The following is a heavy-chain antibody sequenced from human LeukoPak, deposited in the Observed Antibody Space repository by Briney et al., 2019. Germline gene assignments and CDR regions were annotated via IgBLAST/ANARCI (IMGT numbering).Heavy chain of an antibody. D-gene: IGHD3-3*01. V-gene: IGHV4-38-2*01. CDR3: ARSRLPTMFGVVIADGGAFDI. Sequence: SETLSRNCAGSAYCIKSVFYGPWIRQPPGKGLERFGSIFHTGTPYYHPSLKSRISMSVDTSSNRFSLTLTSVTATDTAFYFCARSRLPTMFGVVIADGGAFDIWGQGTLVTVAT. J-gene: IGHJ3*02. CDR1: AYCIKSVFY. CDR2: IFHTGTP.